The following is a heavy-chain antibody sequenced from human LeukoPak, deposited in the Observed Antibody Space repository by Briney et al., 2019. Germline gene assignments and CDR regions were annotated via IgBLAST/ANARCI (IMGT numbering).Heavy chain of an antibody. D-gene: IGHD3-22*01. CDR2: IYYSGST. CDR1: GGSINSSYYY. J-gene: IGHJ5*02. Sequence: PSETLSLTCTVSGGSINSSYYYWGWIRQPPGKGLEWIGSIYYSGSTYYNPSLKSRVTILIDTSKNQFSLKLSSVTAADTAVYYCAAYYDSSGYGNWFDPWGQGTLVTVSS. CDR3: AAYYDSSGYGNWFDP. V-gene: IGHV4-39*07.